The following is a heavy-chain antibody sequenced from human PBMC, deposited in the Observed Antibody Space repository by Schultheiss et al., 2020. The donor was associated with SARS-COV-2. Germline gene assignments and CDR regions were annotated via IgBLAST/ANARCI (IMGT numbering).Heavy chain of an antibody. D-gene: IGHD3-16*01. Sequence: GGSLRLSCAASGFTFSNAWMNWVRQAPGKGLEWVGRIKSKTDGGTTDYAAPVKGRFTISRDDSKNTLYLQMNRLNTEDTAVYYCTTDPFFVGDQSHYYSYGVDVWGQGTTVTVSS. CDR1: GFTFSNAW. V-gene: IGHV3-15*07. CDR3: TTDPFFVGDQSHYYSYGVDV. CDR2: IKSKTDGGTT. J-gene: IGHJ6*02.